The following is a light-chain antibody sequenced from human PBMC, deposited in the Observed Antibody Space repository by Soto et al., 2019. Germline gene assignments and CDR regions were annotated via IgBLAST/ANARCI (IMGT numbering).Light chain of an antibody. V-gene: IGLV2-14*01. CDR3: SSYTSSSTVV. CDR2: DVS. J-gene: IGLJ2*01. CDR1: SSDVGGYNY. Sequence: ALTQPASVSGSPGQSITISCTGTSSDVGGYNYVSWYQQHPGKAPKLMIYDVSNRPSGVSNRFSGSKSGNTASLTISGLQAEDEADYYCSSYTSSSTVVFGGGTKVTVL.